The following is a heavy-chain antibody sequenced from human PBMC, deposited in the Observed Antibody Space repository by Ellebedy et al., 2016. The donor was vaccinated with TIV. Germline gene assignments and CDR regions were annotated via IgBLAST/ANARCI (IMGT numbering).Heavy chain of an antibody. CDR2: ISYDGSKK. CDR3: ARSGGGVRAGSIDY. J-gene: IGHJ4*02. CDR1: AFTFSSYG. V-gene: IGHV3-30*03. D-gene: IGHD6-19*01. Sequence: GGSLRLSXAASAFTFSSYGIHWVRQAPGKGLEWVAVISYDGSKKYYADSVKGRFTISRDNSKNTLYLQMNSLRPEDTAVYYCARSGGGVRAGSIDYWGQGTLVTVSS.